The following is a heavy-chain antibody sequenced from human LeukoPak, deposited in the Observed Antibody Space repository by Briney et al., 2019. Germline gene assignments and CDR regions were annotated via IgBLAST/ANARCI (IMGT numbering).Heavy chain of an antibody. J-gene: IGHJ4*02. Sequence: ASVKVSCKASGYTFTGYYMHWVRQATGQGLEWTGWMNPNSGNTGYAQKFQGRVTMTRNTSISTAYMELSSLRSEDTAVYYCAREGIAAAGRPFDYWGQGTLVTVSS. CDR3: AREGIAAAGRPFDY. V-gene: IGHV1-8*02. CDR1: GYTFTGYY. D-gene: IGHD6-13*01. CDR2: MNPNSGNT.